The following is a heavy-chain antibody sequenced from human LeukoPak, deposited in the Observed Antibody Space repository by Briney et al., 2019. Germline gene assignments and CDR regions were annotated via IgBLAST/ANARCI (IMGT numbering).Heavy chain of an antibody. V-gene: IGHV1-8*01. CDR2: MNPNSGNT. D-gene: IGHD3-9*01. J-gene: IGHJ4*02. Sequence: ASVKVSCKASGYTFTSYDINWVRQATGQGLEWMGWMNPNSGNTGYAQKFQGRVTMTRNTSISTAYMELSSLRSEDTAVYYCARGYADTYDILTGYSSFDYWGQGTLVTVSS. CDR1: GYTFTSYD. CDR3: ARGYADTYDILTGYSSFDY.